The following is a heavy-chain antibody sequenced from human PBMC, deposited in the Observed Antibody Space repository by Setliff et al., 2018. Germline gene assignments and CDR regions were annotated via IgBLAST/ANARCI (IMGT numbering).Heavy chain of an antibody. CDR3: AREELWFGELASYYYYGMDV. Sequence: PGGSLRLSCAASGFTFSSYSMNWVRQAPGKGLEWVSSISSSSSYIYYADSVKGRFTISRDNAKNSLYLQMNSLRAEDTAVYYCAREELWFGELASYYYYGMDVWGQGTTVTVS. J-gene: IGHJ6*02. V-gene: IGHV3-21*01. CDR1: GFTFSSYS. D-gene: IGHD3-10*01. CDR2: ISSSSSYI.